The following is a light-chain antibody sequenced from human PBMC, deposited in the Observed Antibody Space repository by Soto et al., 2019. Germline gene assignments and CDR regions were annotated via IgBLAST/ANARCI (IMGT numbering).Light chain of an antibody. CDR2: KAS. Sequence: DLQMTHSPSSLSASLGDSVTITCXASQSINKWLAWHQQKPGKAPKLLIYKASTLKSGVPSRFSGSGSGTEFTLTISSLQPDDFATYYCQHYNSYSEAFGQGTKVDIK. CDR1: QSINKW. V-gene: IGKV1-5*03. CDR3: QHYNSYSEA. J-gene: IGKJ1*01.